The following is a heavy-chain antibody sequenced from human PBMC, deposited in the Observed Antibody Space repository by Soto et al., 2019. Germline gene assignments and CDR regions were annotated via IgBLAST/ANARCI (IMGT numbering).Heavy chain of an antibody. V-gene: IGHV1-8*01. D-gene: IGHD2-2*01. CDR2: MNPNSGNT. Sequence: QVQLVQSGAEVKKPGSSVKVSCKASGYTFTSYDINWVRQATGQGLEWMGWMNPNSGNTGYAQKFQGRVTMTRNTAISTAYMERSSLRSEYTAVYYCAGVGPYCISTSCYRFSFDPWGQGTLVTVSS. J-gene: IGHJ5*02. CDR1: GYTFTSYD. CDR3: AGVGPYCISTSCYRFSFDP.